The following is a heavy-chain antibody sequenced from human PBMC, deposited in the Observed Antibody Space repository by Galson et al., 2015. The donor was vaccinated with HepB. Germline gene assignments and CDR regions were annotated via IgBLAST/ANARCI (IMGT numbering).Heavy chain of an antibody. V-gene: IGHV2-70*04. CDR3: ARAISGYETFDY. D-gene: IGHD5-12*01. CDR2: IDWDDDK. CDR1: GFSLSTSGMR. Sequence: PALVKPTQTLTLTCTFSGFSLSTSGMRVSWIRQPPGKALEWLARIDWDDDKFYSTSLKTRLTISKDTSKNQVVLTMTNMDPVDTATYYCARAISGYETFDYWGQGTLVTVSS. J-gene: IGHJ4*02.